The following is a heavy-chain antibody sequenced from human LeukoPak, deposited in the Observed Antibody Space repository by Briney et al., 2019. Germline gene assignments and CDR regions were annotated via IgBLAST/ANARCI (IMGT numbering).Heavy chain of an antibody. CDR2: ISAYNGNT. D-gene: IGHD2-21*02. Sequence: ASVKVSCKASGYTFTSYGISWVRQAPGQGLEWMGWISAYNGNTNYPQKFQGRVTMTRDTSTSTVYMELSSLRSEDTAVYYCARSTRDGSPDYWGQGTLVTVSS. J-gene: IGHJ4*02. CDR3: ARSTRDGSPDY. V-gene: IGHV1-18*01. CDR1: GYTFTSYG.